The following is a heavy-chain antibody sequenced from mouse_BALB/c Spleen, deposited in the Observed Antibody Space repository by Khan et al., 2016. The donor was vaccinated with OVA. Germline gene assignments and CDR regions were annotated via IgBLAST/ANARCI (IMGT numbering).Heavy chain of an antibody. Sequence: QIQLVQSGAELAKPGASVKMSCKASGYTFTSYWMHWVKQRPGQGLEWIGYINPSPGYSEYNQKFKDKATLTADKSSSPAYMQLSSLTSDDSAVYYCANNGSSSDWFAYWGQGTLVTVSA. J-gene: IGHJ3*01. V-gene: IGHV1-7*01. CDR1: GYTFTSYW. D-gene: IGHD1-1*01. CDR2: INPSPGYS. CDR3: ANNGSSSDWFAY.